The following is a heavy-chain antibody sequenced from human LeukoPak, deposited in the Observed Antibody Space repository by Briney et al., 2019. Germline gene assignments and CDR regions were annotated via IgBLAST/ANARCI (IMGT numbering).Heavy chain of an antibody. CDR2: IRFDGSNE. J-gene: IGHJ4*02. Sequence: GGSLRLSCAASGFTFSSFGMHWVRQAPGKGLEWVAFIRFDGSNEYYTDSVKGRFTISRDNSKNTLTLQMNSLRPEDTAVYYCAKDLGMGTRIDSRGQGTLVTVSS. V-gene: IGHV3-30*02. CDR3: AKDLGMGTRIDS. CDR1: GFTFSSFG. D-gene: IGHD5-24*01.